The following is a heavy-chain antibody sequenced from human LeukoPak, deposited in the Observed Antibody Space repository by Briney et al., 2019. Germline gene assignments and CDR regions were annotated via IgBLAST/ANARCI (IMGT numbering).Heavy chain of an antibody. Sequence: SETLSLTCAVSGASISSDKWWSWVRQPPGKGLEWIGEINHSGNTNYSPSLKSRVTMSTDKSKNEFPLRLTSVTAADTAVYYCARAGVWLPAVWGQGTLVTVSS. J-gene: IGHJ4*02. V-gene: IGHV4-4*02. CDR1: GASISSDKW. CDR3: ARAGVWLPAV. D-gene: IGHD3-9*01. CDR2: INHSGNT.